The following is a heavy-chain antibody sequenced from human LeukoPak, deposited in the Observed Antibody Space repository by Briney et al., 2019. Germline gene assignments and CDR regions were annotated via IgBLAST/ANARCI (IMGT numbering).Heavy chain of an antibody. D-gene: IGHD1-1*01. CDR1: GVTLRSYA. CDR2: IDGSGYST. J-gene: IGHJ3*02. V-gene: IGHV3-23*01. CDR3: AREGLNGAFDI. Sequence: GGSLRLSCAASGVTLRSYAMSWVRRAPGKGLEWVSSIDGSGYSTYYADSVKGRFTISRDNSKNILYLQMDSLRAEDTSVYYCAREGLNGAFDIWGQGTMVTVSS.